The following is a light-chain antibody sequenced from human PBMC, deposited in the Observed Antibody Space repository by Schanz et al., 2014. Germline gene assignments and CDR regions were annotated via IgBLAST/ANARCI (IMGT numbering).Light chain of an antibody. CDR3: SSNVGSNNFQ. J-gene: IGLJ3*02. CDR1: SSEVGGYNY. CDR2: EVN. Sequence: QSALTQGTKGEGAHGQSVTISGNGTSSEVGGYNYVSWYQQYPGKAPKLMIYEVNKRPSGVPDRFSGSKSGNTASLTVSGLQAEDEAEYYCSSNVGSNNFQFGGGTKLTVL. V-gene: IGLV2-8*01.